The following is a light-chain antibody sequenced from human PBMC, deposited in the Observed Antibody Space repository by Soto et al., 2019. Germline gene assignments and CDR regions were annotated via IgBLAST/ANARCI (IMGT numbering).Light chain of an antibody. CDR3: QQFDNLPLT. V-gene: IGKV1-33*01. CDR1: QDISNY. Sequence: DIQMTQSPSSLSASVGDRVTNTCQASQDISNYLNWYQQKPGKAPKILIYDASVLEAGVPSRFSGGGSGTHFTLTISSLQAEDVATYYCQQFDNLPLTFGGGTKVEIK. J-gene: IGKJ4*01. CDR2: DAS.